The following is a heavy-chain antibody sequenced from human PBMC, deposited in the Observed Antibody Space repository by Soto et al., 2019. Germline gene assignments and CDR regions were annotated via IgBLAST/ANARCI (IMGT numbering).Heavy chain of an antibody. CDR2: NEGSGEIT. CDR1: GFMFSTTD. CDR3: VKNSGWFNS. J-gene: IGHJ5*01. Sequence: TGGSLRLSCAASGFMFSTTDMSWVRQAPGKGLEWLTTNEGSGEITYYADSVKGRFTISRYNSKSTVYLQMDSLTADDTAVYFCVKNSGWFNSWGQGTPVTVSS. V-gene: IGHV3-23*01. D-gene: IGHD3-10*01.